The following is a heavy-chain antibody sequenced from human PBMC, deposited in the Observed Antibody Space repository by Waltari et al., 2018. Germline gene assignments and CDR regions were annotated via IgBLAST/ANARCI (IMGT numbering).Heavy chain of an antibody. CDR2: INHNGNR. Sequence: QVQLQQWGAGQLQPSETLSLTCGVSGGSFSGYYWGWIRQPPGKGLEWMGEINHNGNRYYNPSLRSRVTRLIDTSRSQFSLKVNSVTAADTAVYYCVRLEDCSGPGGNCYSGDSFALDVWGQGTTVTVSS. V-gene: IGHV4-34*02. CDR3: VRLEDCSGPGGNCYSGDSFALDV. D-gene: IGHD2-15*01. J-gene: IGHJ6*02. CDR1: GGSFSGYY.